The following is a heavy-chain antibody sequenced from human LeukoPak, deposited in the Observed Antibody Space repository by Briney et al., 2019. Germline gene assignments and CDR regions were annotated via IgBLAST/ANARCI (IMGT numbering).Heavy chain of an antibody. CDR3: AKGYTFGPNWFDP. D-gene: IGHD5-18*01. Sequence: PGGSLRLSCAASGFTFSTYAMSWVRQAPGKGLEWVSVVSGTGGRTYYADSVKGRFTISRDNSKNTLYLQMNSLRAEDTAIYYCAKGYTFGPNWFDPWGQGTLVTVSS. J-gene: IGHJ5*02. CDR2: VSGTGGRT. CDR1: GFTFSTYA. V-gene: IGHV3-23*01.